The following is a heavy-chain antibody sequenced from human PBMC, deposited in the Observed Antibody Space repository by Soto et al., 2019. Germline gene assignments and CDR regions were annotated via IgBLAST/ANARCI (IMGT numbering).Heavy chain of an antibody. V-gene: IGHV1-3*01. CDR2: INADNGNT. CDR3: ARDKYYDFWSGYYTFYYYYYGMDV. CDR1: GYTFTSYA. J-gene: IGHJ6*02. Sequence: ASVKVSCKASGYTFTSYAMHWVRQAPGQRLEWMGWINADNGNTKYAQKFQGRVTMTRDTSTSTAYMELRSLRSDDTAVYYCARDKYYDFWSGYYTFYYYYYGMDVWGQGTTVTVSS. D-gene: IGHD3-3*01.